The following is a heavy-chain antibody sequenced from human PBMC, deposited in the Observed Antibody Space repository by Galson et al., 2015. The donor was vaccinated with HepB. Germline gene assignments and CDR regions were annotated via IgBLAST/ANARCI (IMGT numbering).Heavy chain of an antibody. D-gene: IGHD3-3*01. V-gene: IGHV1-69*04. CDR2: IIPILGIA. Sequence: SCKASGGTFSSYAISWVRQAPGQGLEWMGRIIPILGIANYAQKFQGRVTITADKSTSTAYMELSSLRSEDTAAYYCARAYDFWSGYYGVRGAFDIWGQGTMVAVSS. CDR1: GGTFSSYA. J-gene: IGHJ3*02. CDR3: ARAYDFWSGYYGVRGAFDI.